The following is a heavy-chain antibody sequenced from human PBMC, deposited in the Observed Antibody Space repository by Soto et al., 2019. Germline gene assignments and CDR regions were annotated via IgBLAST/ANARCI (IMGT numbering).Heavy chain of an antibody. CDR2: ISNTGSSI. CDR3: ARDAPLPQGKWLNLHX. J-gene: IGHJ4*02. Sequence: WGSLILSCAASGFTLSRFMMNWVRQAPGQGLEWIAYISNTGSSIEYADSVKGRFTISRDNARNTLYLQMRGLRVEDTALYYCARDAPLPQGKWLNLHXWGQGTLVTVS. CDR1: GFTLSRFM. D-gene: IGHD5-12*01. V-gene: IGHV3-48*03.